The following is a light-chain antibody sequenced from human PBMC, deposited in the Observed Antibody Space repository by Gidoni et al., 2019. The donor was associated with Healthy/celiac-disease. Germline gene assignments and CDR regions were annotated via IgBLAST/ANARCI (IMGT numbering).Light chain of an antibody. CDR1: QRVSSK. J-gene: IGKJ1*01. Sequence: EIVMTQSPATLSVSPGERAPLSCRASQRVSSKLAWYQQKPGQAPRLLIYGASTRATGIPARFSGSGSGTEFTLTISSLQSEDFAVYYCQQYNNWHPWTFGQGTKVEIK. CDR2: GAS. V-gene: IGKV3-15*01. CDR3: QQYNNWHPWT.